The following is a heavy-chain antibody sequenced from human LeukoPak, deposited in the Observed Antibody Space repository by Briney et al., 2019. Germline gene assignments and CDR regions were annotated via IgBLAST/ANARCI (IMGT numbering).Heavy chain of an antibody. CDR1: GFTFSSCA. V-gene: IGHV3-64D*09. D-gene: IGHD1-7*01. Sequence: GGSLRLSCSASGFTFSSCAMHWVRQAPGKGLEFVSSVNTNGRDTYYADSVKGRFTISRDNSKDTLFLKMNSLRVEDTAVYYCVNSVEAAGITLGSFDIWGQGTTVTVSS. CDR2: VNTNGRDT. J-gene: IGHJ3*02. CDR3: VNSVEAAGITLGSFDI.